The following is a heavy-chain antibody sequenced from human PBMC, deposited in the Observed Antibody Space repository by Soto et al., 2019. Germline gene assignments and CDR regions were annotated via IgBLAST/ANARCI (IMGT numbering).Heavy chain of an antibody. CDR2: VHISGHS. Sequence: SKTLSLTCTLSGGSVRAPDWWNWVRQSPDKGLEWIAEVHISGHSNYNPSLRSRVSVSIDSSKNQFYLNLNSVTAADTAIYYCARVRQGCSANNCYFDPWGQGTQVTVSS. CDR3: ARVRQGCSANNCYFDP. CDR1: GGSVRAPDW. V-gene: IGHV4-4*02. D-gene: IGHD1-1*01. J-gene: IGHJ5*01.